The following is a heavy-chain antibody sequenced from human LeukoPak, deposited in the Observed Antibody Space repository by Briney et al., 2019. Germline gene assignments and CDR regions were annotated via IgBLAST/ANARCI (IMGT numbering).Heavy chain of an antibody. CDR2: IYPGDSDT. V-gene: IGHV5-51*01. CDR3: ARHLGDSSGYYYYYYMDV. Sequence: GESLKISCQGSGYSFTSYWIGWVRQMPGKGLEWMGIIYPGDSDTRYSPSFQGQVTISADKSISTAYLQWSSLKASDTAMYYCARHLGDSSGYYYYYYMDVWGKGTTVTVSS. D-gene: IGHD3-22*01. CDR1: GYSFTSYW. J-gene: IGHJ6*03.